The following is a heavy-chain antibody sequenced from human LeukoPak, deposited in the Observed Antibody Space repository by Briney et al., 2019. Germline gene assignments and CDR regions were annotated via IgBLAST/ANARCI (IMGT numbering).Heavy chain of an antibody. V-gene: IGHV3-23*01. J-gene: IGHJ4*02. D-gene: IGHD6-13*01. CDR1: GFTFGSYA. Sequence: PGGSLRLSCAASGFTFGSYAMSWVRQAPGKGLEWVSAIIGSGSSTYYADSVKGRFTISRDNSKNTLFLQMNSLRAEDTAVYYCAKDRAQQLVLDFWGQGTLVTVSS. CDR2: IIGSGSST. CDR3: AKDRAQQLVLDF.